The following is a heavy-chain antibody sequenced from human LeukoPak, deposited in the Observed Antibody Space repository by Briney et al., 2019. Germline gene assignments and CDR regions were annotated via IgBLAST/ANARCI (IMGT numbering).Heavy chain of an antibody. Sequence: GGSLRLSCAASGFTFSSYAMSWVRQAPGRGLEWVSAISGSGGSTYYADSVKGRFTISRDNSKNTLYLQMNSLRAEVTAVYYCAAISSGWFNANFDYWGQGTLVTVSS. CDR2: ISGSGGST. CDR1: GFTFSSYA. D-gene: IGHD6-19*01. V-gene: IGHV3-23*01. CDR3: AAISSGWFNANFDY. J-gene: IGHJ4*02.